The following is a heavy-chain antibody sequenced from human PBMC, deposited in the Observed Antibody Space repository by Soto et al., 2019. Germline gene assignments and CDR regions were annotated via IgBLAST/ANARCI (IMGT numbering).Heavy chain of an antibody. D-gene: IGHD2-2*01. CDR3: ARGLADCSSISCYEGHDAFDI. CDR1: GGYISSYY. CDR2: IYYSGST. Sequence: SETLSLTCTVSGGYISSYYWSWIRQPPGKGLEWFGYIYYSGSTNYNPSLKSRVTISVDTSKNQFSLKLSSVTAADTAVYYCARGLADCSSISCYEGHDAFDIWGQGTMVTVSS. J-gene: IGHJ3*02. V-gene: IGHV4-59*01.